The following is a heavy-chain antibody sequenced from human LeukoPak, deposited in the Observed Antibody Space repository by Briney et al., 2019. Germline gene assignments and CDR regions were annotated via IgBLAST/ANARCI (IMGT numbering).Heavy chain of an antibody. J-gene: IGHJ6*03. Sequence: PSETLSLTCTVSGGSISSHYWSWIRQPPGKGLEWIGYIYYSGSTNYNPSLKSRVTISVDASENQFSLRLSSVTAADTAVYYCARGWNTHTPFFYHLDVWGKGTTVTVSS. V-gene: IGHV4-59*11. D-gene: IGHD2/OR15-2a*01. CDR1: GGSISSHY. CDR2: IYYSGST. CDR3: ARGWNTHTPFFYHLDV.